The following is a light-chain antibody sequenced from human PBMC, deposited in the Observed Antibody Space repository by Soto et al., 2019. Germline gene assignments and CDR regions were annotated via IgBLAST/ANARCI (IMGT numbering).Light chain of an antibody. CDR2: DVT. Sequence: QSALTQPASVSGSPGQSITISCTGTSTYVGVYYYLSWFQQHPGKAPKLMIYDVTKRPSGVSNRFSGSMSGNTASLTISGLQAEDEADYYCQSYDSSLSGWVFGGGTQLTVL. V-gene: IGLV2-14*03. CDR3: QSYDSSLSGWV. CDR1: STYVGVYYY. J-gene: IGLJ3*02.